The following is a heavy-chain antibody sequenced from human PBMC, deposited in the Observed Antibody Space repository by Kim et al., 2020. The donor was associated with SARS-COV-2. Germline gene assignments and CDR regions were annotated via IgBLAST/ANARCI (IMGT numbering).Heavy chain of an antibody. V-gene: IGHV4-4*08. CDR2: VDPYGST. CDR3: AWPIVRISSAGFD. CDR1: GGSFSSYY. D-gene: IGHD2-15*01. J-gene: IGHJ3*02. Sequence: SETLSLTCSVSGGSFSSYYCSWVCQCPGTGLERIGDVDPYGSTNYNHTLNSRVTVSLAASTNKFSLYLASVTATATALSDCAWPIVRISSAGFD.